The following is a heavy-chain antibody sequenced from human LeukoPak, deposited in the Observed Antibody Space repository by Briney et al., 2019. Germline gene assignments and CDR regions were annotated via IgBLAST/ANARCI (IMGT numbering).Heavy chain of an antibody. J-gene: IGHJ5*02. CDR3: ARLCSDHGGNWFDP. D-gene: IGHD4-23*01. V-gene: IGHV4-39*01. CDR1: GGSISSSSYY. Sequence: PSETLSLTCAVSGGSISSSSYYWGWIRQPPGKGLEWIGSIYYSGSTYYNPSLKSRVTISVDTSKNQFSLKLSSVTAADTAVYYCARLCSDHGGNWFDPWGQGTLVTVSS. CDR2: IYYSGST.